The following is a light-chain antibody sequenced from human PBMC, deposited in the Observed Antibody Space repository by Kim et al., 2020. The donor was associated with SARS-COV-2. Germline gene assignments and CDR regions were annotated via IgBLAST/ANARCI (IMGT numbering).Light chain of an antibody. J-gene: IGKJ2*01. Sequence: DIQMTQSPSSLSASVGDTVTITCRASWDIRTSLNWYQQRPVKAPELLIHSTSTLQPGVPSRFSGSGSGTDFTLTISSLQPADFATYFCQQSHIPPYAFGQGTKLEI. CDR3: QQSHIPPYA. CDR1: WDIRTS. V-gene: IGKV1-39*01. CDR2: STS.